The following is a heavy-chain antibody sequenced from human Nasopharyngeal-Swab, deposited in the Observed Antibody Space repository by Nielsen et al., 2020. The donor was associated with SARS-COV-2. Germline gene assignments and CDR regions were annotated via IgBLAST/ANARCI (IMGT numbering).Heavy chain of an antibody. D-gene: IGHD5-18*01. CDR1: GFTFSTYS. V-gene: IGHV3-48*02. J-gene: IGHJ3*02. CDR3: ARDRGYSYGYDAFDI. CDR2: ISSGSSII. Sequence: GESLKISCAASGFTFSTYSMNWVRQAPGKGLEWVSYISSGSSIIYYADSVKGRFTISRDNAKNSLYLQMNSLRDEDTAVYYCARDRGYSYGYDAFDIWGQGTMVTVSS.